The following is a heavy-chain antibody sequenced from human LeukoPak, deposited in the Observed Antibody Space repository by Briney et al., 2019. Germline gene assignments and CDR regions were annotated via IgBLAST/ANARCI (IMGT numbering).Heavy chain of an antibody. D-gene: IGHD3-10*01. CDR3: AQDLPFGSGSYTLSY. CDR1: GFTFSSYA. V-gene: IGHV3-23*01. Sequence: GGSLRLSCAASGFTFSSYAMSWVRQAPGKGLEWVSAISGSGGSTYYADSVKGRFTISRDNSKNTLYLQMNSLRAEDTAIFYCAQDLPFGSGSYTLSYWGQGTLVTVSS. J-gene: IGHJ4*02. CDR2: ISGSGGST.